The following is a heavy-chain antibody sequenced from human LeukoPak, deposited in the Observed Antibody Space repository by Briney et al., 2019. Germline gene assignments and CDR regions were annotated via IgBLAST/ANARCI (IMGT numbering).Heavy chain of an antibody. Sequence: SETLSLTCTVSGGSISSYYWSWIRQPAGKGLEWIGRIYTSGSTNYNPSLKSRVTISVDTSKNQFSLKLSSVTAADTAVYYCARHPSTVVTLTDWGQGTLVIVSS. CDR3: ARHPSTVVTLTD. J-gene: IGHJ4*02. CDR2: IYTSGST. CDR1: GGSISSYY. D-gene: IGHD4-23*01. V-gene: IGHV4-4*07.